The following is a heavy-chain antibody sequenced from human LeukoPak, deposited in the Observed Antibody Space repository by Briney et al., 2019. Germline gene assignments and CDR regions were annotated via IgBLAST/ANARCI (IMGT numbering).Heavy chain of an antibody. CDR1: GFTFTSSA. Sequence: GASVKVSCKASGFTFTSSAMQWVRQARGQRLEWIGWIVVGSGNTNYAQKFQERVTITRDMSTSTAYMELSSLRSEDTAVYYCAAGIVATTSHYYYYYMDVWGKGTTVTISS. CDR2: IVVGSGNT. CDR3: AAGIVATTSHYYYYYMDV. D-gene: IGHD5-12*01. J-gene: IGHJ6*03. V-gene: IGHV1-58*02.